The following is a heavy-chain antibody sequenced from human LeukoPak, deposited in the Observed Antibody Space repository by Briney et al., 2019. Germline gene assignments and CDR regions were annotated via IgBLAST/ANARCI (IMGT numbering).Heavy chain of an antibody. CDR2: IKNDGSDE. D-gene: IGHD3-3*01. CDR3: ARRVIFGVVIPSHAFDI. Sequence: GGSLRLSCAASGFTFSSYWMSWVRQAPGKGLESVANIKNDGSDEYYVDSVKGRFTISRDNAKNSLYLQMNILRAEDTAVYYCARRVIFGVVIPSHAFDIWGQGTMVTVSS. V-gene: IGHV3-7*01. J-gene: IGHJ3*02. CDR1: GFTFSSYW.